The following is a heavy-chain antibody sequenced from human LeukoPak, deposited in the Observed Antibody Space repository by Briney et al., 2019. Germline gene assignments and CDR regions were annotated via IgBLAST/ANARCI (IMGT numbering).Heavy chain of an antibody. V-gene: IGHV1-2*02. CDR2: INPNSGGT. J-gene: IGHJ4*02. CDR1: GYVFTGYY. Sequence: GAPVKVSCKASGYVFTGYYMHWVRQAPGQGLEWMGWINPNSGGTKYAQKFQGRVTMTRDTSISTAYMELSRLRSDDTAVYYCAFFEYSSSSPHYWGQGTLVSVSS. D-gene: IGHD6-6*01. CDR3: AFFEYSSSSPHY.